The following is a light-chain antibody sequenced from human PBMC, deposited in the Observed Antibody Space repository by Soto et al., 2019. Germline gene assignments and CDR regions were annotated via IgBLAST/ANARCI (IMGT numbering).Light chain of an antibody. Sequence: EIVVTQSPATLSLSPEERATLSCRASQTISSRHLAWYQQRPGQAPRLLIYGASSRATGIPERFSGSGSGTDFTLTVSRLEPEDFAVYYCQPYHISRTFGHGTKVDIK. V-gene: IGKV3-20*01. CDR2: GAS. CDR3: QPYHISRT. CDR1: QTISSRH. J-gene: IGKJ1*01.